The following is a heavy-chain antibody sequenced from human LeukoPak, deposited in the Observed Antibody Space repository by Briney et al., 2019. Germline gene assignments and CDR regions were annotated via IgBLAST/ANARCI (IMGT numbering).Heavy chain of an antibody. CDR1: GFTFSSYA. D-gene: IGHD3-3*01. Sequence: QSGGSLRLSCAASGFTFSSYAMGWVRQAPGKGLEWVSGISGSGGSTYYADSVKGRFTISRDNSKTTLYLQMNSLRAEDTAVYYCAKCVVTIFGELHWFDPWGQGTLVTVSS. CDR3: AKCVVTIFGELHWFDP. V-gene: IGHV3-23*01. J-gene: IGHJ5*02. CDR2: ISGSGGST.